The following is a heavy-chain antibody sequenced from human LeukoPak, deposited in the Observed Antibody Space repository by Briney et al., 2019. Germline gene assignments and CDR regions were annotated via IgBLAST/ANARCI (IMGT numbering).Heavy chain of an antibody. D-gene: IGHD3-22*01. V-gene: IGHV4-34*01. Sequence: SETLSLTCAVYGGSFSGYYWSWTRQPPGKGLEWIGEINHSGSTNYNPSLKSRVTISVDTSKNQFSLKLSSVTAADTAVYYCARSSHTFYYDSSGYYYWGQGTLVTVSS. CDR1: GGSFSGYY. CDR3: ARSSHTFYYDSSGYYY. CDR2: INHSGST. J-gene: IGHJ4*02.